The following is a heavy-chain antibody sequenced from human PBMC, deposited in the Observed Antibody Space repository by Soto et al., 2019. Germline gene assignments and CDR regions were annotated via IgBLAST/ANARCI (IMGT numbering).Heavy chain of an antibody. Sequence: QVQLQESGPGLVKPSETLSLTCTVSGGSISSYYWSWIRQPPGKGLERIGYIYYSGSTNHNPSLKRRVTISVDTSKNQFSLKLGSGTAADTAVYYCARRYGGNFDYWGQGTLVTVSS. V-gene: IGHV4-59*01. CDR2: IYYSGST. D-gene: IGHD1-26*01. J-gene: IGHJ4*02. CDR1: GGSISSYY. CDR3: ARRYGGNFDY.